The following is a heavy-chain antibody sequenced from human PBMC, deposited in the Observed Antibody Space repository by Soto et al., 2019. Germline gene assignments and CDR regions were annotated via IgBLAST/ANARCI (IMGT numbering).Heavy chain of an antibody. Sequence: GGSLRLSCAASGFLFRSYSMIWVRQAPGKGLEWISYINGNSDTIYFADSVKGRFTISRDNAKTTVYLQMNSLRAEDTAVYYCARDQTTGDWFDAWGQGTLVTVSS. CDR1: GFLFRSYS. V-gene: IGHV3-48*04. CDR3: ARDQTTGDWFDA. CDR2: INGNSDTI. J-gene: IGHJ5*02. D-gene: IGHD4-17*01.